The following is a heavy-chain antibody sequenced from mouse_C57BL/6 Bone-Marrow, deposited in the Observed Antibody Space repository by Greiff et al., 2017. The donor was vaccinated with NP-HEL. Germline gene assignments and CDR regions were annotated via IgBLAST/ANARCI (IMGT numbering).Heavy chain of an antibody. D-gene: IGHD3-3*01. V-gene: IGHV1-62-2*01. CDR3: ARHEDRRGTKAMDY. CDR2: FYPGGGSI. J-gene: IGHJ4*01. CDR1: GSTFTEYT. Sequence: QVKLQQSGAELVKPGASVKLSCKASGSTFTEYTIHGVNQRSGKGLEGIGWFYPGGGSIKYKEKFKDKATLTADKSSSTVYMELSRLTSEDSAVYFCARHEDRRGTKAMDYWGQGTSVTVSS.